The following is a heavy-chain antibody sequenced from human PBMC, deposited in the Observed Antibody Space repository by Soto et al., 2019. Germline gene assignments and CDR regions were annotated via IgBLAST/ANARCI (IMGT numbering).Heavy chain of an antibody. CDR2: ISGSGGST. Sequence: LSLSCAAFRFTFSSYAMSCVCQATGKGLERVSAISGSGGSTYYADSVKGRFTISRDNSKNTLYLQMNSLRAEDTAVYYCAKETYGSGWYGGGAFDIWGQGTMVTVS. CDR1: RFTFSSYA. CDR3: AKETYGSGWYGGGAFDI. V-gene: IGHV3-23*01. D-gene: IGHD6-19*01. J-gene: IGHJ3*02.